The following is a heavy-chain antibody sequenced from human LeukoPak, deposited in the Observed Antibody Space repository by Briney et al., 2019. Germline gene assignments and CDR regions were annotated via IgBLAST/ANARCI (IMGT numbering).Heavy chain of an antibody. V-gene: IGHV1-18*01. CDR2: ISAYNGNT. Sequence: ASVKVSCKASGYTFTSYGIRLVRQAPGQPLEWMGWISAYNGNTNYAQQPQGRDTMTTDTSTSTAYMELRSRRSDDSAVYYCARDEQDYDFWSGYSKGAYFDYWGQGTLVTVSS. D-gene: IGHD3-3*01. CDR3: ARDEQDYDFWSGYSKGAYFDY. CDR1: GYTFTSYG. J-gene: IGHJ4*02.